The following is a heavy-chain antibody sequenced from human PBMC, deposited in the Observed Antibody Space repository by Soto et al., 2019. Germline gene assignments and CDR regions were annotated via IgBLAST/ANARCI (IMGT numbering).Heavy chain of an antibody. J-gene: IGHJ6*02. CDR2: INPNSGGT. Sequence: ASVKVSCKASGYTFTGYYMHWVRQAPGQGLEWMGWINPNSGGTNYAQKFQGWVTMTRDTSISTAYMELSRLRNDDRAVYNCPGDLGGGYSYGSASDYYYGMDVWGQGTTVTVSS. CDR3: PGDLGGGYSYGSASDYYYGMDV. V-gene: IGHV1-2*04. D-gene: IGHD5-18*01. CDR1: GYTFTGYY.